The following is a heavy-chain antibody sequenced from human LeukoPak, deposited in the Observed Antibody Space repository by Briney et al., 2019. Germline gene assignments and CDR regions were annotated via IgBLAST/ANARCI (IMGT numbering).Heavy chain of an antibody. D-gene: IGHD5-18*01. V-gene: IGHV5-51*01. CDR2: IYPDDSDI. CDR3: ARPRGYNYGTYFDY. CDR1: GYSFTDFW. Sequence: GASLKISWQGSGYSFTDFWIGWLRQMPGKGLEWMGIIYPDDSDIRYSPSFQGQVTISADKSISTAYLQWSSLKASDTAMYYCARPRGYNYGTYFDYWGQGTLVTVSS. J-gene: IGHJ4*02.